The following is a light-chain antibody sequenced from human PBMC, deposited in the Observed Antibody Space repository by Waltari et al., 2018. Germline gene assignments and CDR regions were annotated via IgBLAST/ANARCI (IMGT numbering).Light chain of an antibody. J-gene: IGKJ4*01. CDR3: QQYDGSVVT. CDR1: QTITGSW. Sequence: EIVLTQSPGTLSVSPGERVTVPCRASQTITGSWLTWYHQKPGHSPRLIIYGASNRAPGIPDRFSGSGSGTDFTLTISRLEPEDSAVYYCQQYDGSVVTFGGGTKVEIK. V-gene: IGKV3-20*01. CDR2: GAS.